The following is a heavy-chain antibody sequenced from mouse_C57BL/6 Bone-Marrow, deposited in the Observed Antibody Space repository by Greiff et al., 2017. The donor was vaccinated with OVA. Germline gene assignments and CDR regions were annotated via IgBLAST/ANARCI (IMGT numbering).Heavy chain of an antibody. J-gene: IGHJ4*01. CDR2: IDPGTGGT. Sequence: QVQLQQSGAELVRPGASVTLSCKASGYTFTDYEMHWVKQTPVHGLEWIGAIDPGTGGTAYNQKFKGKAILTADKSSSTAYMELRSLTSEDSAVYYCTRGYSNYYAMDYWGQGTSGTVSS. D-gene: IGHD2-5*01. CDR1: GYTFTDYE. V-gene: IGHV1-15*01. CDR3: TRGYSNYYAMDY.